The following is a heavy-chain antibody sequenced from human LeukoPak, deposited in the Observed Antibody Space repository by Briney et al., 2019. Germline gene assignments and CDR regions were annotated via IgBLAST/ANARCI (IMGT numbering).Heavy chain of an antibody. D-gene: IGHD1-26*01. CDR3: ATVGMGATIGY. Sequence: PGGSLRLSCAASGFTFTSYAMSWVRQAPGKGLEWVSSISSSSSYIYYADPVKGRFTISRDNAKNTLYLQMNSLRVEDTAVYYCATVGMGATIGYWGQGTLVTVSS. CDR2: ISSSSSYI. CDR1: GFTFTSYA. V-gene: IGHV3-21*01. J-gene: IGHJ4*02.